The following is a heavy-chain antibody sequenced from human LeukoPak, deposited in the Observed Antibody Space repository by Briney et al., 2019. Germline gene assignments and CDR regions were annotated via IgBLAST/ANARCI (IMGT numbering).Heavy chain of an antibody. CDR2: INHSGST. D-gene: IGHD3-3*01. CDR1: GGSFSGYY. J-gene: IGHJ4*02. CDR3: ARAEPFWSGYSSLRY. Sequence: PSETLSLTCAVYGGSFSGYYWSWIRQPPGKGLEWIGEINHSGSTNYNPSLKSRVTISVDTSKNQFSLKLSSVTAADTAVYYCARAEPFWSGYSSLRYWGQGTLVTVSS. V-gene: IGHV4-34*01.